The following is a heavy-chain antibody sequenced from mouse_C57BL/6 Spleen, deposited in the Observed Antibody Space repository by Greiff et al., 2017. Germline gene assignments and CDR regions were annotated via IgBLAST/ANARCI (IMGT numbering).Heavy chain of an antibody. V-gene: IGHV5-4*01. Sequence: DVQLVESGGGLVKPGGSLKLSCAASGFTFSSYAMSWVRQTPEKRLEWVATISDGGSYTYYPDNVKGRFTISRDNAKNNLYLQMSHLKSEDTAMYYCARSATVVATSSYWYFDVWGTGTTVTVSS. CDR2: ISDGGSYT. CDR1: GFTFSSYA. CDR3: ARSATVVATSSYWYFDV. J-gene: IGHJ1*03. D-gene: IGHD1-1*01.